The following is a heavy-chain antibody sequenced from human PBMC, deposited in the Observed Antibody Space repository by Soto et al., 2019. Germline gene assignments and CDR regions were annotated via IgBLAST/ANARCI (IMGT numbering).Heavy chain of an antibody. CDR3: ARGRYCLTGSCFPNWFDS. D-gene: IGHD2-15*01. CDR1: GDSISTVDYF. J-gene: IGHJ5*01. CDR2: TYKSATT. V-gene: IGHV4-30-4*01. Sequence: PSETLSLTCSVSGDSISTVDYFWAWIRQPPGQTLEYIGYTYKSATTYYNPSFESRVAISLDTSKSQFSLTVTSVTAGDTAVYFCARGRYCLTGSCFPNWFDSWGRGTLVTVSS.